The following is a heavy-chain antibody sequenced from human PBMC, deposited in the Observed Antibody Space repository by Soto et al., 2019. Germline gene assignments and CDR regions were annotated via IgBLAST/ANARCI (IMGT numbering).Heavy chain of an antibody. V-gene: IGHV1-2*04. CDR3: AHIVVAGLGYYFDY. Sequence: ASVKVSCKASGYTFTGYYMHWVRQAPGQGLEWMGWINPNSGGTNYAQKFQGWLTITKDTSKNQVVLTMSNMDPVDTARYYCAHIVVAGLGYYFDYWGQGTLVTSPQ. J-gene: IGHJ4*02. D-gene: IGHD6-19*01. CDR2: INPNSGGT. CDR1: GYTFTGYY.